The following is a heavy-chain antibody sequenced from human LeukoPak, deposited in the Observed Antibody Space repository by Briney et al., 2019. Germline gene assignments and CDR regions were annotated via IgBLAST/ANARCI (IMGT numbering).Heavy chain of an antibody. CDR1: GYTFTDYY. Sequence: ASVKVSCKASGYTFTDYYIHWVRQAPGQRLEWMGRMNPNSGGTNYAQKFQGRVTMTRDTSISTAYMEMSRLTSDDTAVFYCARALDYDFDYWGQGTLVTV. CDR3: ARALDYDFDY. D-gene: IGHD4-17*01. J-gene: IGHJ4*02. V-gene: IGHV1-2*06. CDR2: MNPNSGGT.